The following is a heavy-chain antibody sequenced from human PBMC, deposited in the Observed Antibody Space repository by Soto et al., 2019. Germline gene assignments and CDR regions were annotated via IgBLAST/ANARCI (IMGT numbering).Heavy chain of an antibody. V-gene: IGHV1-18*01. J-gene: IGHJ4*02. D-gene: IGHD3-3*01. CDR1: GYTFTSYG. CDR2: ISAYNGNT. Sequence: GASVKVSCKASGYTFTSYGISWVRQAPGQGLEWMGWISAYNGNTNYAQKPQGRVTMTTDTSTSTAYMELRSLRSDDTAVYYCARVRQYYDFWSGYYDNDYWGQGTLVTVSS. CDR3: ARVRQYYDFWSGYYDNDY.